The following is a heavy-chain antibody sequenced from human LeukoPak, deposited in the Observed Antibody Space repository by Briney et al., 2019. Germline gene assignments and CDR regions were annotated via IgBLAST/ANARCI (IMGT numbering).Heavy chain of an antibody. V-gene: IGHV1-8*01. Sequence: ASVKVSCKASGYTYTSFDFNWVRQATGQGLEWMGWMKSNNGHTGYAQKFQGRVTMTRDTSISTAYMELSSLTFEDTAVYYCARGPPNWGMVGYWGQGTLVTVSS. D-gene: IGHD2-15*01. J-gene: IGHJ4*02. CDR2: MKSNNGHT. CDR1: GYTYTSFD. CDR3: ARGPPNWGMVGY.